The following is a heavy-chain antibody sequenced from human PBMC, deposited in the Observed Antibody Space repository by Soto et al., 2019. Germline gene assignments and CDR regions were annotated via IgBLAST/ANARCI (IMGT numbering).Heavy chain of an antibody. CDR1: GYTFTSYD. CDR2: MNPNSGNT. Sequence: ASVKVSCKASGYTFTSYDINWVRQATGQGLKWMGWMNPNSGNTGYAQKFQGRVTMTRNTSISTAYMELSSLRSEDTAVYYCARGRYNYYGSGSPGGWFDPWGQGTLVTVSS. D-gene: IGHD3-10*01. V-gene: IGHV1-8*01. J-gene: IGHJ5*02. CDR3: ARGRYNYYGSGSPGGWFDP.